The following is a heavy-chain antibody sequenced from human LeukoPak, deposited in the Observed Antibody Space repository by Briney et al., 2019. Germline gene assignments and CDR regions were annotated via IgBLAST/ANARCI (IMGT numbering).Heavy chain of an antibody. CDR1: GYTFTSYG. J-gene: IGHJ4*02. CDR2: ISTHNDNT. V-gene: IGHV1-18*01. D-gene: IGHD3-10*01. CDR3: ARGHRTMVRGVIIIHGLGY. Sequence: GASVKVSCKGSGYTFTSYGISWVRQAPGQGLEWMGWISTHNDNTNYAQKLQDRVTMTTDTSASTAYMELSSLRSEDTVVYYCARGHRTMVRGVIIIHGLGYWGQGTLVTVSS.